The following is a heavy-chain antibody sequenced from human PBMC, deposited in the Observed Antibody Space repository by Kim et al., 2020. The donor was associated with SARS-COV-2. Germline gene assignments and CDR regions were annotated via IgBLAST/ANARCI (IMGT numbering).Heavy chain of an antibody. J-gene: IGHJ3*02. V-gene: IGHV3-74*01. CDR3: ARDSGATNAFDI. CDR1: GFTFSSYW. CDR2: INSDGSRT. D-gene: IGHD2-15*01. Sequence: VGSLRLSCAASGFTFSSYWMHWVRQAPGKGLVWVSRINSDGSRTSYADSVKGRFTISRDNAKNTLYLQMISLRAEDTAVYYCARDSGATNAFDIWGQGTVVTVSS.